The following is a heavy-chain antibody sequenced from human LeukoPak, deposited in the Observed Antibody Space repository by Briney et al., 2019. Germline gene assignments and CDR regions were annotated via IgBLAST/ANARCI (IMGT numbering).Heavy chain of an antibody. CDR1: GGSISSSSYY. V-gene: IGHV4-39*01. CDR3: ARLVARGMGY. D-gene: IGHD2-21*01. Sequence: SETLSLTCTVSGGSISSSSYYWGWIRQPPGKGLEWIGSIYHSGSTYYNPSLKSRVTISVDTSKNQFSLKLSSVTAADTAVYYCARLVARGMGYWGQGTLVTVSS. J-gene: IGHJ4*02. CDR2: IYHSGST.